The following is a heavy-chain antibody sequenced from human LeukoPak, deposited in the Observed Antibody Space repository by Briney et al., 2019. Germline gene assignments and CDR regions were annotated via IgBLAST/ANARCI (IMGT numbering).Heavy chain of an antibody. CDR2: ISGSGGST. Sequence: GGSLRLSCAASGFTFSIYDMSWVRQAPGKGLEWVSSISGSGGSTYYADSVKGRLTISRDNSKNTLYLQMNSLRAEDTAVYYCAKMSWPRFEDWGQGTLVTVSS. J-gene: IGHJ4*02. CDR1: GFTFSIYD. CDR3: AKMSWPRFED. V-gene: IGHV3-23*01. D-gene: IGHD5-12*01.